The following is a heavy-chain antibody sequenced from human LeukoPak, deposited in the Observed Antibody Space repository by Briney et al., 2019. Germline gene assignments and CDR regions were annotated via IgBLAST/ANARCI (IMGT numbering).Heavy chain of an antibody. D-gene: IGHD3-10*01. J-gene: IGHJ5*02. CDR3: ARHVNWRSGQSWFDP. V-gene: IGHV5-10-1*01. CDR1: GSTFTSYW. Sequence: TTGASLQISCKCSGSTFTSYWIGWVRQLPGEGLEWMGRIDPSDSDTNYNPSFQGHVTMSADKSISTAYLQWSSLKASDTAMYFRARHVNWRSGQSWFDPWGQGTLVTVSS. CDR2: IDPSDSDT.